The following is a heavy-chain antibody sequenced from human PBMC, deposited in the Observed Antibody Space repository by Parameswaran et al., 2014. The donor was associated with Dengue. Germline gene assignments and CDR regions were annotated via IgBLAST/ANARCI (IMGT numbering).Heavy chain of an antibody. J-gene: IGHJ4*02. D-gene: IGHD5-18*01. CDR2: ISGSGGST. CDR3: AKELRGYSFAY. Sequence: VRQAPGKGLEWVSAISGSGGSTYYADSVKGRFTISRDNSKNTLYLQMNSLRAEDTAVYYCAKELRGYSFAYWGQGTLVTVSS. V-gene: IGHV3-23*01.